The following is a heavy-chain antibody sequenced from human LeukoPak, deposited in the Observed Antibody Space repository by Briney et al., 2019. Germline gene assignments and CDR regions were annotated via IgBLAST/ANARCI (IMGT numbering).Heavy chain of an antibody. J-gene: IGHJ4*02. CDR1: GGTSSSYA. D-gene: IGHD3-3*01. CDR3: ARTYDFWTGYYFDY. Sequence: GASVKVSCKASGGTSSSYAISWVRQAPGQGLEWMGGIIPIFGTANYAQKFQGRVTITADESTSTAYMELSSLRSEDTAVYYCARTYDFWTGYYFDYWGQGTLVTVSS. CDR2: IIPIFGTA. V-gene: IGHV1-69*13.